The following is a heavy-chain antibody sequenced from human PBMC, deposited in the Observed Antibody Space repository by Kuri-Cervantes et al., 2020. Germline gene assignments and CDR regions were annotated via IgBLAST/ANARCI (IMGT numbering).Heavy chain of an antibody. V-gene: IGHV1-18*04. CDR2: ISAYNGYT. Sequence: ASVKVSCKASGYTFTGYYVHWVRQAPGQGLEWMGWISAYNGYTNYAQKLQGRVTMTTDTSTSTAYMELRSLRSDDTAVYYCARVFQQLVTNYYYYGMDVWGQGTTVTVSS. CDR3: ARVFQQLVTNYYYYGMDV. CDR1: GYTFTGYY. J-gene: IGHJ6*02. D-gene: IGHD6-13*01.